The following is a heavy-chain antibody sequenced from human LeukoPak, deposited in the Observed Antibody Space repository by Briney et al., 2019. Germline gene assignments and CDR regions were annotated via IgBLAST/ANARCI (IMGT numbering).Heavy chain of an antibody. CDR1: GYTFTSYY. CDR3: ARDSPVGATGTYYYYMDV. D-gene: IGHD1-26*01. J-gene: IGHJ6*03. V-gene: IGHV1-46*01. Sequence: ASVKVSCKASGYTFTSYYMHWVRQAPGQGLEWMGIINPSGGSTSYAQKFQGRVTMTRDTSTSTVYMELSSLRSEDTAVYYCARDSPVGATGTYYYYMDVWGKGTTVTVSS. CDR2: INPSGGST.